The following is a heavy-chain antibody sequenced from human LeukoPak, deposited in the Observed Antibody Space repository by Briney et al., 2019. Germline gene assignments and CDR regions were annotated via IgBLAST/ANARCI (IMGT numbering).Heavy chain of an antibody. CDR2: LRPDGSDK. D-gene: IGHD2-2*01. J-gene: IGHJ5*02. CDR1: GFTFSDYW. Sequence: GGSLRLSCTGSGFTFSDYWMTWARQAPGKGPEWVANLRPDGSDKYYVDSVKGRFTISRDNAKKLVYLQMNSLRAEDTAVYYCARDAYGDASESWGQGTLVTVSS. CDR3: ARDAYGDASES. V-gene: IGHV3-7*01.